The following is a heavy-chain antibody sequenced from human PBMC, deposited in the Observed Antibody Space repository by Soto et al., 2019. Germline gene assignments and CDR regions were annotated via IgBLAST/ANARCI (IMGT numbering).Heavy chain of an antibody. D-gene: IGHD4-4*01. CDR1: GFTFSSYA. Sequence: PGGSLRLSCAASGFTFSSYAMSWVRQAPGKGLEWVSAISGSGGSTYYADSVKGRFTISRDNSKNTLHLQMNSLRAEDTAVYYCAKQGEYSTPGGYFDYWGQGTLVTVSS. CDR3: AKQGEYSTPGGYFDY. V-gene: IGHV3-23*01. J-gene: IGHJ4*02. CDR2: ISGSGGST.